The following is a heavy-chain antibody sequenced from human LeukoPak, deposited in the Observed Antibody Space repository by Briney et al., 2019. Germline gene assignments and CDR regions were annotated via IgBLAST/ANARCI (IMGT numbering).Heavy chain of an antibody. J-gene: IGHJ6*03. Sequence: GGSLRLSCAASGFTFSSYSMNWVRQAPGKGLEWVSSISSSSSYIYYADSVKGRFTISRDNAKNSLYLQMNSLRAEDTAVYYCAGDGGYSYGYFDYYYYMDVWGKGTTVTISS. D-gene: IGHD5-18*01. CDR2: ISSSSSYI. CDR1: GFTFSSYS. CDR3: AGDGGYSYGYFDYYYYMDV. V-gene: IGHV3-21*01.